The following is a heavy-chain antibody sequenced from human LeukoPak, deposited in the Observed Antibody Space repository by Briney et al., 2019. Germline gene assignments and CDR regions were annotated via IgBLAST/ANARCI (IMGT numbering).Heavy chain of an antibody. CDR3: ARDFVVVTAMFYYYYGMDV. CDR1: GFTFRTYS. D-gene: IGHD2-21*02. CDR2: LSSTSRYI. J-gene: IGHJ6*02. V-gene: IGHV3-21*01. Sequence: GGSLRLSCAASGFTFRTYSMNWVRQAPGKGLEWVSSLSSTSRYIYYADSVKGRFTISRDNAKNSLYLQMNSLRAEDTAVYYCARDFVVVTAMFYYYYGMDVWGQGTTVTVSS.